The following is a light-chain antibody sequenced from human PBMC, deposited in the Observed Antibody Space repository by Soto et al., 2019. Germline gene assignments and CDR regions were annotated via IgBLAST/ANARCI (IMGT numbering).Light chain of an antibody. Sequence: QSVLTQPPSVSAAPGQKVTISCSGSSSNIGDNYVSWYQQLPGTAPKLFIYDNNKRPSGIPDRFSGSKSGTSATLGITGLQTGDEADYYCGTWDSSLSAAVFGGGTKLTVL. CDR1: SSNIGDNY. CDR3: GTWDSSLSAAV. V-gene: IGLV1-51*01. J-gene: IGLJ2*01. CDR2: DNN.